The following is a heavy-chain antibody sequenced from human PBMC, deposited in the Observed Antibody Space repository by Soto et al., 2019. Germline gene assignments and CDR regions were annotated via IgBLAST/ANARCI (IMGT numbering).Heavy chain of an antibody. CDR3: AKRARDILTGYYTDAFDI. V-gene: IGHV1-69*01. Sequence: VQLVQSGAEVKKPGSSVKVSCKASGGTFSSYAISWVRQAPGQGLEWMGGIIPIFGTANYAQKFQGRVTITADESTSTAYMELSSLRSEDTAVYYCAKRARDILTGYYTDAFDIWGQGTMVTVSS. CDR1: GGTFSSYA. D-gene: IGHD3-9*01. CDR2: IIPIFGTA. J-gene: IGHJ3*02.